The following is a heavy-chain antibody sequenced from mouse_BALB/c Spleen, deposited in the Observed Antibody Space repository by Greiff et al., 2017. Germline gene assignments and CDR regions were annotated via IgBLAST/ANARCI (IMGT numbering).Heavy chain of an antibody. CDR1: GFTFSSYA. CDR2: ISSGGST. CDR3: AREDYYGNYRAYAMDY. J-gene: IGHJ4*01. D-gene: IGHD2-1*01. Sequence: EVMLVESGGGLVKPGGSLKLSCAASGFTFSSYAMSWVRQTPEKRLEWVASISSGGSTYYPDSVKGRFTISRDNARNILYLQMSSLRSEDTAMYYCAREDYYGNYRAYAMDYWGQGTSVTVSS. V-gene: IGHV5-6-5*01.